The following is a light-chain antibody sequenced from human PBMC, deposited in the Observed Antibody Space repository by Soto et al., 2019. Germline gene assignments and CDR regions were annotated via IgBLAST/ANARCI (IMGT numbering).Light chain of an antibody. J-gene: IGKJ1*01. CDR3: QQYGNSPWT. CDR2: GAS. Sequence: EIVLTQSPGTLSLSPGERATLSCRASQTVSSNYVAWYQQKPGQAPRLLIYGASSRATGIPDRFSGSGSGTDFTLTISRLQPEDFAVYYCQQYGNSPWTFGQGTKVDIK. CDR1: QTVSSNY. V-gene: IGKV3-20*01.